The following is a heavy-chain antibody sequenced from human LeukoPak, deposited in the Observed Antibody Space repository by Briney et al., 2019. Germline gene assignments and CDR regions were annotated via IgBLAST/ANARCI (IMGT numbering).Heavy chain of an antibody. CDR1: GFTFSSYG. J-gene: IGHJ3*02. V-gene: IGHV3-33*01. Sequence: GGSLRLSCAASGFTFSSYGMHWVRRAPGKGLEWVAVILNDGSQEKYSDSVKGRFTISRDNYKNTLFLQMNSLRAEDTAVYYCARDDALGDNALDIWGQGTMVTVSS. CDR3: ARDDALGDNALDI. D-gene: IGHD3-16*01. CDR2: ILNDGSQE.